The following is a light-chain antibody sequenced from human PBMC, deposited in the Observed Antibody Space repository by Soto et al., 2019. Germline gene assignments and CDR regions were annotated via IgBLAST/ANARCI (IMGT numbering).Light chain of an antibody. CDR1: QGIRSY. Sequence: IQMTQSPSSLSASTGDRVTINCRASQGIRSYLAWYQQKPGRAPKLLIYAASTWQSGVPARFSGSGSGTDFTLTISCLQSEDFATYYCQQYYSYPRTFGQGTKVDIK. CDR3: QQYYSYPRT. J-gene: IGKJ1*01. V-gene: IGKV1-8*01. CDR2: AAS.